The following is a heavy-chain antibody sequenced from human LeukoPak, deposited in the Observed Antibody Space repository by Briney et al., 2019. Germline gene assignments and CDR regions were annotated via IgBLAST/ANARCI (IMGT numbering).Heavy chain of an antibody. CDR2: IYYSGST. J-gene: IGHJ4*02. CDR1: GGSISSSSYY. CDR3: ARHRGYSYGYVGY. Sequence: SETLSLTCTVSGGSISSSSYYWGWIRQPPGKGLEWIGSIYYSGSTYYNPSLKSRVTISVDTSKNQFSLKLSSVTAADTTVYYCARHRGYSYGYVGYWGQGTLVTVSS. D-gene: IGHD5-18*01. V-gene: IGHV4-39*01.